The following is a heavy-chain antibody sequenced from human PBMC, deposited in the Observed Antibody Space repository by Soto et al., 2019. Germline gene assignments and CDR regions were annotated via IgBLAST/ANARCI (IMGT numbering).Heavy chain of an antibody. CDR3: ARTTWYSSGWCLDY. V-gene: IGHV3-30*03. CDR2: LSYNGNKK. J-gene: IGHJ4*02. CDR1: GFTFTAFG. Sequence: GGSLRLSCAASGFTFTAFGMHWVRQAPGKGLEWVAGLSYNGNKKYYGDSVKGRFTISRDNSKKILYLEMNSLRKEDSAVYYCARTTWYSSGWCLDYWGQGTLVTVSS. D-gene: IGHD6-19*01.